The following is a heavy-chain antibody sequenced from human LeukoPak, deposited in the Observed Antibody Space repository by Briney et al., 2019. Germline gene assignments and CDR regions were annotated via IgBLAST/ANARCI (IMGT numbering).Heavy chain of an antibody. CDR2: INHSGST. D-gene: IGHD3-10*01. CDR1: GGSISSYY. CDR3: ARRGSLLWFGGSYYFDY. V-gene: IGHV4-34*01. J-gene: IGHJ4*02. Sequence: SETLSLTCTVSGGSISSYYWSWIRQPPGKGLEWIGEINHSGSTNYNPSLKSRVTISVDTSKNQFSLKLSSVTAADTAVYYCARRGSLLWFGGSYYFDYWGQGTLVTVSS.